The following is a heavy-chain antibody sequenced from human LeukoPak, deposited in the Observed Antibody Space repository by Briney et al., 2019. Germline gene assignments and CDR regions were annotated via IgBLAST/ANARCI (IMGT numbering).Heavy chain of an antibody. D-gene: IGHD2/OR15-2a*01. V-gene: IGHV1-69-2*01. Sequence: ASVKVSCKTSGYTFIDSFIHWMQQAPGKGFEWMGLIDPEDGATEYAERFQGRDTITADRSTDTAYLELTSLRSDDTAVYFCAARMRFWGQGTRVTVSS. J-gene: IGHJ4*02. CDR1: GYTFIDSF. CDR3: AARMRF. CDR2: IDPEDGAT.